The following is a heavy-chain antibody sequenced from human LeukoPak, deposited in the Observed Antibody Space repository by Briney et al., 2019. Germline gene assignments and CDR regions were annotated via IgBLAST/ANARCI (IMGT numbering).Heavy chain of an antibody. D-gene: IGHD6-19*01. V-gene: IGHV4-31*03. J-gene: IGHJ4*02. Sequence: PSETLSLTCTVAGGSVSIGGYSWGWIRQHPGKGLEWIGYIYYSGNTYYNPSLKSRVTISVDTSKNQFSLKPSSVTAADTAVYYCARGIGSGWFNWGQGTLVTVSS. CDR3: ARGIGSGWFN. CDR1: GGSVSIGGYS. CDR2: IYYSGNT.